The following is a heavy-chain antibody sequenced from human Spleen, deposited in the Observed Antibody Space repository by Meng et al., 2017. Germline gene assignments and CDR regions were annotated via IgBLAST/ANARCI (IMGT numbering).Heavy chain of an antibody. CDR3: ARVGTTGTTGGMDV. D-gene: IGHD1-1*01. CDR2: INESGST. CDR1: GGSLNNYY. J-gene: IGHJ6*02. Sequence: ESLKISCAVYGGSLNNYYWNWIRQPPGKGLEWIGEINESGSTNYNPSLKSRVTISVNTSKNQFSLKVTSVTAADTAMYYCARVGTTGTTGGMDVWGQGTTVTVSS. V-gene: IGHV4-34*01.